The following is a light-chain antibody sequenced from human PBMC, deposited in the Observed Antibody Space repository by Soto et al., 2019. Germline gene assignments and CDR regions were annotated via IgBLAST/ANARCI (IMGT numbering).Light chain of an antibody. CDR2: FDD. CDR1: TSNTGNNA. J-gene: IGLJ2*01. Sequence: QSVLTEPLAVSEAPRQRVIISCSGSTSNTGNNAVSWYQHFAGKAPKLLIYFDDLLPSGVSDRFSGCKSGTSASLAISGLPSEEEADYDCAAWDDRLGGVIFGGGTTLTVL. V-gene: IGLV1-36*01. CDR3: AAWDDRLGGVI.